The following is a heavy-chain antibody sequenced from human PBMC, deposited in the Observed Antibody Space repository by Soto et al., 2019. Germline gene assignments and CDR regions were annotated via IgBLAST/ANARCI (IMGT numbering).Heavy chain of an antibody. CDR1: GGTFSSYA. Sequence: QVQLVQSGAEVKKPGSSVKVSCKASGGTFSSYAISWVRQAPGQGLEWMGGIIPIFGTANYAQKFQGRVTITAAESTSTAYMELRSLRSEDTAVYYCARERFESLLLQHWFDPWGQGTLVTVSS. V-gene: IGHV1-69*01. D-gene: IGHD3-22*01. CDR2: IIPIFGTA. J-gene: IGHJ5*02. CDR3: ARERFESLLLQHWFDP.